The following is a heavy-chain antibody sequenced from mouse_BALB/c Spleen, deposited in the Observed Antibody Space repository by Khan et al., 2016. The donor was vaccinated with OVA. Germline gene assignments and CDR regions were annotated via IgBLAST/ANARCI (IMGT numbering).Heavy chain of an antibody. CDR1: GYTFTTAG. CDR3: ARGVAAEYRNDGDAMEY. J-gene: IGHJ4*01. CDR2: INTHSGVP. D-gene: IGHD2-12*01. Sequence: QIQLVQSGPELKKPGETVRISCKASGYTFTTAGMQWVQKMPGKGLKWIGWINTHSGVPKYAEDFKGRFAFSLETSASTAYLQITNLKNEDTATYVGARGVAAEYRNDGDAMEYWGQGTSVTVSS. V-gene: IGHV9-4*02.